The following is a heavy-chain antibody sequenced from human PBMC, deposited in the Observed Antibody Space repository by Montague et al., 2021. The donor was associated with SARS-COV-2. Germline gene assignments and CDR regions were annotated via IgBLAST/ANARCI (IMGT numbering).Heavy chain of an antibody. CDR1: GFIFRNNQ. Sequence: SLRLSCAASGFIFRNNQMNWVRQAPGKGLEWLSFISPRDNRISFXDSVKGRFTISRDDAMNSVTLQMNDLRVEDTAVYYCASDELGLKEFDFWGQGTLVTVSS. CDR2: ISPRDNRI. D-gene: IGHD3-16*01. J-gene: IGHJ4*02. V-gene: IGHV3-48*03. CDR3: ASDELGLKEFDF.